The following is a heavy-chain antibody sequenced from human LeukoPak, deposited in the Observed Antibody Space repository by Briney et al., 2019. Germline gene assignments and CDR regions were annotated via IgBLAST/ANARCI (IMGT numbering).Heavy chain of an antibody. V-gene: IGHV4-30-2*01. D-gene: IGHD3-10*01. J-gene: IGHJ4*02. CDR3: ARVIGSSAISFDY. Sequence: SETLSLTCAVSGGSISSGGDSWSWIRQPPGKGLEWIGYIYHSGSTYYNPTLKSQVTISVDRSKDQFSLKLSSVTAADTAVYYCARVIGSSAISFDYWGQGTLVTVSS. CDR2: IYHSGST. CDR1: GGSISSGGDS.